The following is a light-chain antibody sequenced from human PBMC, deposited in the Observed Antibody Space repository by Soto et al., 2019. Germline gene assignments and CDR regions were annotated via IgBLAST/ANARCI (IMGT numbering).Light chain of an antibody. J-gene: IGKJ1*01. CDR2: DAS. V-gene: IGKV1-39*01. CDR1: QSISTS. CDR3: QQSYSTPPT. Sequence: DIQMTQSPSTVSAFLGDRVTITCRASQSISTSLAWYQQKPGKAPKLLIFDASSLESGVPSRFSGSGSGTDFTLTISSLQPEDFATYYCQQSYSTPPTFGQGTKVDIK.